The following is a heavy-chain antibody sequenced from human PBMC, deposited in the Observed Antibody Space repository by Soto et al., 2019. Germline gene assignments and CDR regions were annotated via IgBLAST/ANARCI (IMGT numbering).Heavy chain of an antibody. CDR3: ARLYGSGSYTAKYYYYMDV. D-gene: IGHD3-10*01. J-gene: IGHJ6*03. CDR2: ISGSGGST. V-gene: IGHV3-23*01. Sequence: GGSLRLSCAASGFTFSSYAMSWVRQAPGKGLEWVSAISGSGGSTYYADSVKGRFTISRDNAKNSLYLQMNSLRAEDTALYHCARLYGSGSYTAKYYYYMDVWGKGTTVTV. CDR1: GFTFSSYA.